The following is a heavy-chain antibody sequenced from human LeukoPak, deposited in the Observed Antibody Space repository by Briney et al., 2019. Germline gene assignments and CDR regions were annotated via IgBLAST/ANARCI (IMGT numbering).Heavy chain of an antibody. V-gene: IGHV1-2*02. D-gene: IGHD6-13*01. Sequence: GASVKVSCKASGYTFTGYYMHWVRQAPGQGLEWMGWTNPNSGGTNYAQKFQGRVTMTRDTSISTAYMELSRLRSDDTAVYYCARVRIAAAGTSFDYWGQGTLVTVSS. CDR2: TNPNSGGT. J-gene: IGHJ4*02. CDR3: ARVRIAAAGTSFDY. CDR1: GYTFTGYY.